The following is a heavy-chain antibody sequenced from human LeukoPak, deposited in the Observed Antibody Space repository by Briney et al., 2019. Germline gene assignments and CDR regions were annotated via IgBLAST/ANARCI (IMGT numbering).Heavy chain of an antibody. J-gene: IGHJ4*02. V-gene: IGHV4-59*08. CDR1: GGSISSSY. CDR2: IYYTGGT. CDR3: ATVRGLGVITPYLDY. Sequence: SETLSLTCAVSGGSISSSYWSWIRQPPGKGLEWIGYIYYTGGTEYNPSLKSRATISVDTSKNHFSLKLSSVTAADTAVYYCATVRGLGVITPYLDYWGQGTLVTVSS. D-gene: IGHD3-16*02.